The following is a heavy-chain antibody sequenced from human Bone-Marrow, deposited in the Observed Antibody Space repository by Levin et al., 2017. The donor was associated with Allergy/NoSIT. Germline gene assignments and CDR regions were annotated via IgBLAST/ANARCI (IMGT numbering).Heavy chain of an antibody. CDR3: ARQGYCSAGRCHGF. CDR2: VHDSGSA. D-gene: IGHD2-15*01. Sequence: SETLSLTCTVSGISISTYYWSWIRQPPGKGLEWIGYVHDSGSADYNPSLKSRVTISADTSKNQFSLKLTSVTAADTAVYYCARQGYCSAGRCHGFWGRGILVTVS. CDR1: GISISTYY. J-gene: IGHJ4*01. V-gene: IGHV4-59*08.